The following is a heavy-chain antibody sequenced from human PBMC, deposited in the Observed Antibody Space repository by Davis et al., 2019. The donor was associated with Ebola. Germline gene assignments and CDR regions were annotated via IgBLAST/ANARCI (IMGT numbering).Heavy chain of an antibody. D-gene: IGHD3-10*01. CDR1: GVSITSGSYY. V-gene: IGHV4-61*09. CDR3: ATDATSRGLNGMDV. J-gene: IGHJ6*02. Sequence: LRLSCTVSGVSITSGSYYWTWIRQSAGKGLEWIGHIYTSGSTNYIPALKSRVTMSVDTSKNQFSLKLSSVTAADTAVYYCATDATSRGLNGMDVWGQGTTVTVSS. CDR2: IYTSGST.